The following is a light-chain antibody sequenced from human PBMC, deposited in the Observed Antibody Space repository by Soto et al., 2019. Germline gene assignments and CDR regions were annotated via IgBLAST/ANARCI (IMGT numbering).Light chain of an antibody. CDR2: DVN. V-gene: IGLV2-14*01. J-gene: IGLJ3*02. Sequence: QSALTQPASVSGSAGQSITISCTGTSSDVGGYNYVSWYRQYPGQAPKLIIYDVNNRPSGVSNRFSASKSGNTASLTIPGLQAEDEADYYCSSYTSSSTLVVFGGGTKVTVL. CDR1: SSDVGGYNY. CDR3: SSYTSSSTLVV.